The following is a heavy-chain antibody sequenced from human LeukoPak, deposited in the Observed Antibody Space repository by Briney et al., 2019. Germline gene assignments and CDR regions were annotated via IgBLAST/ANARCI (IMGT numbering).Heavy chain of an antibody. CDR3: ARDSDSSGYPYYFDY. CDR1: GGTFSSYA. J-gene: IGHJ4*02. CDR2: IIPIFGTA. D-gene: IGHD3-22*01. V-gene: IGHV1-69*05. Sequence: HGASVKVSCKASGGTFSSYAISWVRQAPGQGLEWMGGIIPIFGTANYAQKFQGRVTMTTDTSTSTAYMELRSLRSDDTAVYYCARDSDSSGYPYYFDYWGQGTLVTVSS.